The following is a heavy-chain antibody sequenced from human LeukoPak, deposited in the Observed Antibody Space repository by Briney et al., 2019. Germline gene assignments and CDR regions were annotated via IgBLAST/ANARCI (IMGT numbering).Heavy chain of an antibody. CDR2: ISSSSSYI. J-gene: IGHJ5*02. V-gene: IGHV3-21*01. Sequence: GGSLRLSCAASGFTFSSYSMNWVRQDPGKGLEWVSSISSSSSYIYYADSVKGRFTISRDNAKNSLYLQMNSLRAEDTAVYYCARDSQYCSGGSCYNWFDPWGQGTLVTVSS. D-gene: IGHD2-15*01. CDR3: ARDSQYCSGGSCYNWFDP. CDR1: GFTFSSYS.